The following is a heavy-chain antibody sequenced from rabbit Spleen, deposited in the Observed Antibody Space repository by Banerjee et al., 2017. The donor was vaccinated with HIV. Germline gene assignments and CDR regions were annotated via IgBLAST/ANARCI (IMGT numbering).Heavy chain of an antibody. J-gene: IGHJ2*01. CDR1: GFSFSSSYY. D-gene: IGHD1-1*01. Sequence: QSLEESGGDLVKPGASLTLTCTASGFSFSSSYYMFWVRQAPGKGLEWIACIDTNDGDTDYANWPKGRFTISKTSSTTVTLQMTSLTAADTATYFCARNYVNAFDPWGQGTLVTVS. V-gene: IGHV1S40*01. CDR3: ARNYVNAFDP. CDR2: IDTNDGDT.